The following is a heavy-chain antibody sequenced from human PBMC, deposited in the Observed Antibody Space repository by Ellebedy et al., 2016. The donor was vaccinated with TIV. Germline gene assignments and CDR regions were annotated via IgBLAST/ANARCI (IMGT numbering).Heavy chain of an antibody. CDR2: IYHSGST. D-gene: IGHD3-10*01. V-gene: IGHV4-39*07. CDR3: ARGGYFDSGTGLVQWQNAFDI. CDR1: GASISSNSYF. J-gene: IGHJ3*02. Sequence: MPSETLSLTCTVSGASISSNSYFRGWIRQPPGKGLEWIGSIYHSGSTFHSPSLKRRVTISVDTSKNQFSLKLSSVTAADTAVYYCARGGYFDSGTGLVQWQNAFDIWGQGTMVTFSS.